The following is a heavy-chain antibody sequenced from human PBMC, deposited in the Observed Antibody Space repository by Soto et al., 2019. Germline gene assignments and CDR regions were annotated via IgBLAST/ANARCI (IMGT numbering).Heavy chain of an antibody. J-gene: IGHJ5*02. Sequence: SVKVSCKASGGTFGSDAITWVRQAPGQGLEWVGRIIPIFGTTNYAQNLQGRVTISADKSTLTSYMELHSPTSDDTALYYCARDRTDSGYYTNWLDPWGQGTQVTVSS. D-gene: IGHD3-22*01. V-gene: IGHV1-69*06. CDR1: GGTFGSDA. CDR3: ARDRTDSGYYTNWLDP. CDR2: IIPIFGTT.